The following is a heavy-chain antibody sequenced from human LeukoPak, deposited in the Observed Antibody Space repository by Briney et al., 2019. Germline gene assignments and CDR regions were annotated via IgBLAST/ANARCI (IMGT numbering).Heavy chain of an antibody. CDR3: ARDLSLGAPGGFDY. D-gene: IGHD3-16*01. CDR1: GFTFRSYS. Sequence: GGSLRLSCAASGFTFRSYSMNWARQAPGKGLEWVSTISSSSTYIYYADSVKGRFTISRDNAENSVYLQMDSLRGDDTAVYYCARDLSLGAPGGFDYWGQGTLVTVSS. CDR2: ISSSSTYI. J-gene: IGHJ4*02. V-gene: IGHV3-21*01.